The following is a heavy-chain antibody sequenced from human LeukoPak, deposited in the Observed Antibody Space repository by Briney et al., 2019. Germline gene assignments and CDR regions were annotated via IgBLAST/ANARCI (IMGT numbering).Heavy chain of an antibody. V-gene: IGHV4-39*01. CDR1: RGSPSNRASY. Sequence: PPETLSPTRNLSRGSPSNRASYWAWTRHPPGNGLEWIGSVFDSGTKYTNPSLESRLPISVDTPKNPFTWRLTSVTAAATPIVYCASHSFPGTFTPNCRFDPWGEGTLVTLSS. D-gene: IGHD2-15*01. CDR3: ASHSFPGTFTPNCRFDP. CDR2: VFDSGTK. J-gene: IGHJ5*02.